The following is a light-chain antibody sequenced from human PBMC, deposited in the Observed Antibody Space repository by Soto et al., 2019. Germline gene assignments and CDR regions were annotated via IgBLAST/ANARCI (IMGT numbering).Light chain of an antibody. Sequence: QSVLTQPPSASGTPGQRVTSSCSGSTSNIGSNYVYWYQQLPGTAPKLLIYSNNQRPSGVPDRLSGSKSGTSASLAISGLRSEDEGDYYCAAWDDSLSGSYVFGTGTKRTVL. CDR3: AAWDDSLSGSYV. J-gene: IGLJ1*01. V-gene: IGLV1-47*02. CDR1: TSNIGSNY. CDR2: SNN.